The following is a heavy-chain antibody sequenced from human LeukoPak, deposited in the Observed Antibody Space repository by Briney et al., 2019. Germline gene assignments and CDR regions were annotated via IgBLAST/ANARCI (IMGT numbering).Heavy chain of an antibody. CDR1: GYTFTSYY. Sequence: ASVKVSCKASGYTFTSYYMHWVRQAPGQGLEWMGIINPSGGSTSYAQKFQGRVTMTRDTSTSTVYMELSSLRSEDTAVYYCAREDYYDSSGYYYGVSFDYWGQGTLVTVSS. J-gene: IGHJ4*02. CDR2: INPSGGST. V-gene: IGHV1-46*01. CDR3: AREDYYDSSGYYYGVSFDY. D-gene: IGHD3-22*01.